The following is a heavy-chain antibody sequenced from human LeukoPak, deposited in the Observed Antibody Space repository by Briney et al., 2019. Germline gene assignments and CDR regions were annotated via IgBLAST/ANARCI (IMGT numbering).Heavy chain of an antibody. D-gene: IGHD1-1*01. V-gene: IGHV1-2*02. CDR2: ISAYNGNT. CDR1: GYTFTSYD. J-gene: IGHJ6*03. Sequence: ASVKVSCKASGYTFTSYDINWVRQATGQGLEWMGWISAYNGNTNYAQKFQGRVTMTRDTSISTAYMELSRLRSDDTAVYYCAREGTYYYYYMDVWGKGTTVTVSS. CDR3: AREGTYYYYYMDV.